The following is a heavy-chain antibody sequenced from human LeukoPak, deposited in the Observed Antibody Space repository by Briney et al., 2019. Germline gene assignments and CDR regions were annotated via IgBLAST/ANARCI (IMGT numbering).Heavy chain of an antibody. V-gene: IGHV4-59*08. D-gene: IGHD6-13*01. J-gene: IGHJ3*02. CDR2: IYYSGST. CDR1: GGSISSYY. Sequence: SETLSLTCTVSGGSISSYYWSWIRQPPGKGLEWIGYIYYSGSTNYNPSLKSRVTISVDTPKNQFSLKLSSVTAADTAVYYCARAHNQQLGALYIWGQGTMVTVSS. CDR3: ARAHNQQLGALYI.